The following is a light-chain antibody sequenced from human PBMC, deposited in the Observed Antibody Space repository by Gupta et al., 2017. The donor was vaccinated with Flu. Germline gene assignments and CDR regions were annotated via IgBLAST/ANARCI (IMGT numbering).Light chain of an antibody. V-gene: IGLV1-44*01. CDR1: SSNIGSNT. Sequence: SVLTQPPSASGTPGQRVTISCYGSSSNIGSNTLNWYQQLPRTAPKLLIYNSDQQPSGVPDRFSGSKSGTYSSLPISALQSEDEADFYYATWDDSLSSWVFGGGTKLTVL. CDR2: NSD. CDR3: ATWDDSLSSWV. J-gene: IGLJ3*02.